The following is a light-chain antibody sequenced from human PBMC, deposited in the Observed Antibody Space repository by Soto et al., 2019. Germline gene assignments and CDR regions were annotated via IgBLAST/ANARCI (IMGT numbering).Light chain of an antibody. CDR3: QRLGSSHLT. Sequence: PASVFLSARVTATVSAGASQSISSNLAWYQQKPGQAPRLLIYDASNRATGIPARFSGSGSGTDFTLTISSRVEPGFGALYYPQRLGSSHLTFGQGTKVDIK. J-gene: IGKJ1*01. CDR2: DAS. V-gene: IGKV3D-11*03. CDR1: QSISSN.